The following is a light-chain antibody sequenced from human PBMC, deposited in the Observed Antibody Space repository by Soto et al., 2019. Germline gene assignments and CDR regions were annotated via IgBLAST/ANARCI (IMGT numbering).Light chain of an antibody. CDR2: AAS. Sequence: DIQMTQAPSSLSASVGDRVTITCRASQGISNYLAWYQQKPGKVPKLLIYAASTSQSGVPSRFSGSGSGTDFPLTISSLQPEDVATYYCQRYNSALPYTFGQGTKLEIK. V-gene: IGKV1-27*01. CDR3: QRYNSALPYT. J-gene: IGKJ2*01. CDR1: QGISNY.